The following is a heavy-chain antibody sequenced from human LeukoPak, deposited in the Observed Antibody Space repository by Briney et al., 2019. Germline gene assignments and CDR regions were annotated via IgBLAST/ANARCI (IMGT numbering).Heavy chain of an antibody. CDR1: GFTFSSYA. CDR3: AKVETARSYDPDDAFDI. V-gene: IGHV3-23*01. Sequence: GGSLRLSCAASGFTFSSYAMSWVRQAPGKGLEWVSAISGSGGSTYYADSVKGRFTISRDNSKNTLYLQMNSLRAEDTAVYYCAKVETARSYDPDDAFDIWGQGTMVTVSS. D-gene: IGHD5-18*01. J-gene: IGHJ3*02. CDR2: ISGSGGST.